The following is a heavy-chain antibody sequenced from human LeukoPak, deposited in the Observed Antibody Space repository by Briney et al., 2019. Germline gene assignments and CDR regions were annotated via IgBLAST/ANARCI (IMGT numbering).Heavy chain of an antibody. J-gene: IGHJ4*02. D-gene: IGHD3-10*01. CDR3: ARGGASVDS. V-gene: IGHV3-7*01. Sequence: PGGSLRLSCAASGFTFSSYWMSWVRQAPGKGLEWVANIKQDGSDQYYVDSVKGRFTISRDNAKNSLYLQMNSLRAVGTAVYYCARGGASVDSWGQGTLVTVSS. CDR2: IKQDGSDQ. CDR1: GFTFSSYW.